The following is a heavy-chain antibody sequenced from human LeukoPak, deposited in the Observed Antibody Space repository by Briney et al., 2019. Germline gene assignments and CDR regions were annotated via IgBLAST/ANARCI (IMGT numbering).Heavy chain of an antibody. CDR3: ARDLYGVSHDY. CDR1: GFTVSSNY. Sequence: PGGSLRLSXAASGFTVSSNYMNWVRQATGKGLEWVSVIYSSGSTYYADSVKGRFTISRDNSKNTLYLQMNSLRAEDTAVYYCARDLYGVSHDYWGQGTLVTVSS. CDR2: IYSSGST. J-gene: IGHJ4*02. V-gene: IGHV3-53*01. D-gene: IGHD4-17*01.